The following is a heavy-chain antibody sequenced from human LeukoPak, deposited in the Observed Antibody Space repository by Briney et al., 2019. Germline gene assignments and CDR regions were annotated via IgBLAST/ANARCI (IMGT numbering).Heavy chain of an antibody. D-gene: IGHD2-2*01. CDR1: GGSISSGSYY. CDR3: ARGRGKAMSSYYYYYYMDV. J-gene: IGHJ6*03. CDR2: INPSGST. Sequence: SQTLSLTCTVSGGSISSGSYYWSWIRQPAGKGLEWIGEINPSGSTNYNPSLKSRVTISVDTSKNQFSLKLSSVTAADTAVYYCARGRGKAMSSYYYYYYMDVWGKGTTVTVSS. V-gene: IGHV4-61*09.